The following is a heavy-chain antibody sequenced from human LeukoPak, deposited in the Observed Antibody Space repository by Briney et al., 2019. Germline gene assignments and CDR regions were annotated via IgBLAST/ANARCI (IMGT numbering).Heavy chain of an antibody. CDR1: GASISGSGYY. CDR2: IYDSGST. Sequence: SETLSLTCTVSGASISGSGYYWGWIRQPPGKGLEWIGNIYDSGSTYYNASLQSRVTISIDTSKNQFSLRLSSVTAADTAMYYCAKSGGYGLIDYWGQGTLVTVSS. V-gene: IGHV4-39*01. D-gene: IGHD1-26*01. CDR3: AKSGGYGLIDY. J-gene: IGHJ4*02.